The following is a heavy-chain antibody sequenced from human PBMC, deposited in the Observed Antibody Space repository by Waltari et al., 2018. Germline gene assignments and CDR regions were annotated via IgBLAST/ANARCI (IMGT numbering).Heavy chain of an antibody. CDR1: GGSISSSSYY. CDR3: ARDPYYDSSGYDY. D-gene: IGHD3-22*01. Sequence: QLQLQESGPGLVKPSETLSLTCTVSGGSISSSSYYWGWIRQPPGKGLEWIGSIYYSGSTYYNPSLKSRVTISVDTSKNQFSLKLSSVTAADTAVYYCARDPYYDSSGYDYWGQGTLVTVSS. J-gene: IGHJ4*02. CDR2: IYYSGST. V-gene: IGHV4-39*07.